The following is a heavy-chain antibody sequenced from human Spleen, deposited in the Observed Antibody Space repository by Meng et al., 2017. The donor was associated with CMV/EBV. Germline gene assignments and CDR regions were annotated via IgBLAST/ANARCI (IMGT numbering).Heavy chain of an antibody. CDR1: GGSINSGGYY. D-gene: IGHD3-10*02. Sequence: SCTVSGGSINSGGYYWSWIRQHPGKGLEWIGYIYYSGSTAYNPSLRSRVTISLDMSKNQFSLELNSMTAADTAVYYCARDYVGYGMDVWGQGTTVTVSS. CDR3: ARDYVGYGMDV. CDR2: IYYSGST. V-gene: IGHV4-31*02. J-gene: IGHJ6*02.